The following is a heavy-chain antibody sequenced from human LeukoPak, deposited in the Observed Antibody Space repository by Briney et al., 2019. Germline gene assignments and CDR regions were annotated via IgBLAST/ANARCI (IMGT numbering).Heavy chain of an antibody. CDR1: GFTFSGSA. CDR2: IRSEANSYAT. Sequence: PGGSLRLSCAASGFTFSGSAMHWVRQASGKGLEWVGRIRSEANSYATAYAASVKGNFTISRDDSKNTAYLQMNSLKTEDTAVYYCTRCSGGSCNEDYWGQGTLVIVSS. V-gene: IGHV3-73*01. CDR3: TRCSGGSCNEDY. J-gene: IGHJ4*02. D-gene: IGHD2-15*01.